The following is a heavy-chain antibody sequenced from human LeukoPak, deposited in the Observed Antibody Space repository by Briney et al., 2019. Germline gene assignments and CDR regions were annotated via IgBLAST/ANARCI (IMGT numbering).Heavy chain of an antibody. CDR2: IKQDGSEK. CDR3: ARVWGGDLSLDAFDI. V-gene: IGHV3-7*01. Sequence: PGGSLRLSCAASGFTFSSYWMSWVRQAPGKGLEWVANIKQDGSEKYYVDSVKGRFTISRDNAKNSLYLQMNSLRAEDTAVYYCARVWGGDLSLDAFDIWGQGTMVTVSS. D-gene: IGHD2-21*02. J-gene: IGHJ3*02. CDR1: GFTFSSYW.